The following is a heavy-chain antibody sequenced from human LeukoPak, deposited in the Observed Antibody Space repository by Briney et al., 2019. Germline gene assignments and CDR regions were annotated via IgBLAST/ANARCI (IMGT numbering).Heavy chain of an antibody. CDR3: ARGVGYGANFDY. J-gene: IGHJ4*02. CDR1: GGSISSYY. Sequence: PSETLSLTCTVSGGSISSYYWSWIRQPPGKGLEWIGYIYYSGSTNYNPSRKSRVTISVDTSKNQFSLKLSSVTAADTAVYYCARGVGYGANFDYWGQGTLVTVSS. V-gene: IGHV4-59*01. CDR2: IYYSGST. D-gene: IGHD4-17*01.